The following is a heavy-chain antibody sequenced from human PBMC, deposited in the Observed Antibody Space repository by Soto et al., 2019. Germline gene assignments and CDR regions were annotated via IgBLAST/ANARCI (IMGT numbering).Heavy chain of an antibody. V-gene: IGHV1-2*04. D-gene: IGHD3-22*01. J-gene: IGHJ3*02. CDR2: INPNSGGT. Sequence: QVQLVQSGAEVRKPGASVTVSCKAFGYTFTGYYIHWVRQAPGQGPEWMGWINPNSGGTKYSQKCQGWVNMTRDKSINTAYMGLRRLESDDTAVYFCARAPIYSDCGGYYYSFDMWGQGTMVTVSS. CDR3: ARAPIYSDCGGYYYSFDM. CDR1: GYTFTGYY.